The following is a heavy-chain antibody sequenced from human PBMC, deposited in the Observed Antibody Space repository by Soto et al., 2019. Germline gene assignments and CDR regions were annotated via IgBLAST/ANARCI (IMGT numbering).Heavy chain of an antibody. CDR2: IKQDEREK. J-gene: IGHJ4*02. V-gene: IGHV3-7*01. Sequence: EVKLVESGGGLVQPGGSLRLSCAASDFAFSSYYMSWVRQAPGKGLEWVANIKQDEREKYYLDSVKGRFTISRDDAKNSLYLQMNRLRVHDTAVYYCAREKRANGYFDYWGQGTLVTVSS. D-gene: IGHD4-17*01. CDR1: DFAFSSYY. CDR3: AREKRANGYFDY.